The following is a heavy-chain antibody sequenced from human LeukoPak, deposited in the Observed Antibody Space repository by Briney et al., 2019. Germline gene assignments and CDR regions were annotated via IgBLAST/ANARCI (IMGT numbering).Heavy chain of an antibody. CDR3: ARGRSGSYSIGDYFDY. CDR1: GGSFSGYS. D-gene: IGHD1-26*01. V-gene: IGHV4-34*01. J-gene: IGHJ4*02. CDR2: INDSGST. Sequence: SETLSLTCAVYGGSFSGYSWSWIRQPPGQGLEWIGEINDSGSTNYNPSLKSRVTISVDTSKNQFSLKLSSVTAADTAVYYCARGRSGSYSIGDYFDYWGQGTLVTVSS.